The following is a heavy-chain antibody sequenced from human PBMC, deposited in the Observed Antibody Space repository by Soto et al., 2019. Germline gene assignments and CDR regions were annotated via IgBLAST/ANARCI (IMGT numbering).Heavy chain of an antibody. Sequence: RASVKVSCKASGYTFTSYDINWVRQATGQGLEWVGWVNPNSGNTGYAQKFQGRVTMTKNTSISTAYMELSSLTSEDTAVYYCAREGYSSSSGPRGNWFDPWGQGTLVTVSS. J-gene: IGHJ5*02. V-gene: IGHV1-8*01. CDR1: GYTFTSYD. CDR3: AREGYSSSSGPRGNWFDP. D-gene: IGHD6-6*01. CDR2: VNPNSGNT.